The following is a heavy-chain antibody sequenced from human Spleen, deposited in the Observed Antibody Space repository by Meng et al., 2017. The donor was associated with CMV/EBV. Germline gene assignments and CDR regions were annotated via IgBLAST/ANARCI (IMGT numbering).Heavy chain of an antibody. CDR1: GFTFSSYA. Sequence: GGSLRLSCAASGFTFSSYAMTWVRQAPGKGLEWVSEISGSGGTTYYADSVKGRFTISRDNAKNSLYLQMNSLRAEDTAVYYCARDGHYYDSSGTPPSWGQGTLVTVSS. CDR2: ISGSGGTT. D-gene: IGHD3-22*01. J-gene: IGHJ5*02. CDR3: ARDGHYYDSSGTPPS. V-gene: IGHV3-23*01.